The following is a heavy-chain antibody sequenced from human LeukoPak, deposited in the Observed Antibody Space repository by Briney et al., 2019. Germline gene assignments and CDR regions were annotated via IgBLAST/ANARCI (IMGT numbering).Heavy chain of an antibody. Sequence: GASVKVSCKASGYTFTSYGISWVRQAPGQGLEWMGWINPNSGGTDYAQKFQGRVTMTRDTSISTAYMELSRLRSDDTAVYYCARDPYDAIKFGDYVGWWFDPWGQGTLVTVSS. CDR3: ARDPYDAIKFGDYVGWWFDP. CDR1: GYTFTSYG. V-gene: IGHV1-2*02. D-gene: IGHD3-10*01. J-gene: IGHJ5*02. CDR2: INPNSGGT.